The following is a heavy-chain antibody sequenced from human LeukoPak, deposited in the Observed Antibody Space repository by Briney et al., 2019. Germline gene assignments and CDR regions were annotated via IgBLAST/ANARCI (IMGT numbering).Heavy chain of an antibody. CDR1: GFTFSNNW. J-gene: IGHJ4*02. V-gene: IGHV3-7*01. CDR3: ARDSFGPLDY. D-gene: IGHD3-16*01. CDR2: IKEDGSEK. Sequence: GGSLRLSCAASGFTFSNNWMTWVRQAPGKGLEWVANIKEDGSEKYYVDSVKGRFTISRDNADNSLYLQMNSLRAEGTGVYYCARDSFGPLDYWGQGTMVTVSS.